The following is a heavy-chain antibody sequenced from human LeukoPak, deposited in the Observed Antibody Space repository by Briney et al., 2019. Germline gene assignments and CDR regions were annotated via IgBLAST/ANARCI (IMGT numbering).Heavy chain of an antibody. CDR3: AKEGVAETEPDY. CDR1: GFTFSDYG. CDR2: IRFDGSDK. D-gene: IGHD3-3*01. J-gene: IGHJ4*02. Sequence: GGSLRLSRAASGFTFSDYGMHWARQAPGKGLEWLSFIRFDGSDKYYADSVKGRFTISKDNSKNTLYLYMNSLRAEDTAMYYCAKEGVAETEPDYWGQGTLVTVSS. V-gene: IGHV3-30*02.